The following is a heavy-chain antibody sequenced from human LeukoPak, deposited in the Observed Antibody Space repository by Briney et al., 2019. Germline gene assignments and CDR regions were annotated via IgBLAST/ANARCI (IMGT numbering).Heavy chain of an antibody. CDR3: ARVGYGDYVGYYYYYYGMDV. D-gene: IGHD4-17*01. CDR1: GYTFTSYG. J-gene: IGHJ6*02. Sequence: ASVKVSCKASGYTFTSYGISWVRQAPGQGLEWMGWISAYNSNTNYAQKLQGRVTMTTDTSTSTAYMELRSLRSDDTAVYYCARVGYGDYVGYYYYYYGMDVWGQGATVTVSS. CDR2: ISAYNSNT. V-gene: IGHV1-18*01.